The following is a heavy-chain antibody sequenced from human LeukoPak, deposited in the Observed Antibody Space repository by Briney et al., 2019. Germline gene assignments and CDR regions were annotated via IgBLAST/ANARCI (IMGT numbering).Heavy chain of an antibody. CDR1: GGSISSGDYY. D-gene: IGHD3-22*01. Sequence: KPSETLSLTCTVSGGSISSGDYYWSWIRQPPGKGLEWIGYIYYSGSTYYNPSLKSRVTISVDTSKNQFSLKLSSVTAADTAVYYCARVTESPMDYYDSSGYSKIDPWGQGTLVTVSS. J-gene: IGHJ5*02. CDR2: IYYSGST. CDR3: ARVTESPMDYYDSSGYSKIDP. V-gene: IGHV4-30-4*08.